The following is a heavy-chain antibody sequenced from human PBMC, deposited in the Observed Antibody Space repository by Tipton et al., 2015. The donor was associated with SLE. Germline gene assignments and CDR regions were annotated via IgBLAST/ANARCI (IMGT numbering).Heavy chain of an antibody. D-gene: IGHD3-10*01. J-gene: IGHJ4*02. CDR3: ASARGVRPYYFDY. CDR2: ISSSSSYI. V-gene: IGHV3-21*04. Sequence: SLRLSCAASGFTFSSYSMNWVRQAPGKGLEWVSSISSSSSYIYYADSVKGRFTISRDNSKNTLYLQMNSLRAEDTAVYYCASARGVRPYYFDYWGQGTLVTVSS. CDR1: GFTFSSYS.